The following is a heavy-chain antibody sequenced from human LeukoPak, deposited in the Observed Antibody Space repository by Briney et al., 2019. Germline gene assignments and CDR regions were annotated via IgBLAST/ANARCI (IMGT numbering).Heavy chain of an antibody. V-gene: IGHV3-74*03. D-gene: IGHD3-22*01. CDR2: VNSDGSRT. Sequence: PGGSLRLSCAASGFTFSSSWMHWVRQGPGKGPEWVSRVNSDGSRTTYADSVKGRFTISRDNAKNTLYLQMNSLRAEDTAVYYCARVVDDYDSGGFSWFDYWGQGTLVTVSS. CDR1: GFTFSSSW. CDR3: ARVVDDYDSGGFSWFDY. J-gene: IGHJ4*02.